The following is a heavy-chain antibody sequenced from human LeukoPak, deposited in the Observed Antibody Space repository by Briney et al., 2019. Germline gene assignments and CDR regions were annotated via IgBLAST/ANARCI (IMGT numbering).Heavy chain of an antibody. J-gene: IGHJ5*02. CDR2: IKQDGSEK. CDR3: AKTTTGYSSGRSPGWPADL. D-gene: IGHD6-19*01. Sequence: GGSLRLSCAASGFTFSSYWMSWARQAPGKGLEWVANIKQDGSEKYYVDSVKGRFTISRDNAKNSLYPQMNSLRAEDTALYYCAKTTTGYSSGRSPGWPADLWGQGTLVTVSS. CDR1: GFTFSSYW. V-gene: IGHV3-7*03.